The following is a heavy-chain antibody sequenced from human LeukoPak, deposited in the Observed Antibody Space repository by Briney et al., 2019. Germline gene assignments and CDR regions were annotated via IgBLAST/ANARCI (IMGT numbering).Heavy chain of an antibody. Sequence: GGSLRLSCAASGFTFSSYSMNWVRQAPGKGLEWVSSISSSSSYIYYADSVKGRFTISRDNAKNSLYLQMNSLRAEDTAVYYCARFQGSLPRFDPWGQGTLVTVSS. CDR1: GFTFSSYS. D-gene: IGHD3-10*01. CDR2: ISSSSSYI. V-gene: IGHV3-21*01. CDR3: ARFQGSLPRFDP. J-gene: IGHJ5*02.